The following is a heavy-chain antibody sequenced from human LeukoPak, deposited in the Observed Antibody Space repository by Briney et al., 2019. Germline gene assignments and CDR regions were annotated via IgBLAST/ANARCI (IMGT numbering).Heavy chain of an antibody. Sequence: ASVKVSCKASGYTFTGYYMHWVRQVPGQGLEWMGWINPNSGGTNYAQKFQGRVTMTRDTSVSTVYMELSRLRSDDTAVYYCARARGCGGGSCYMEYFQYWGQGTLVTVSS. V-gene: IGHV1-2*02. CDR3: ARARGCGGGSCYMEYFQY. J-gene: IGHJ1*01. CDR1: GYTFTGYY. D-gene: IGHD2-15*01. CDR2: INPNSGGT.